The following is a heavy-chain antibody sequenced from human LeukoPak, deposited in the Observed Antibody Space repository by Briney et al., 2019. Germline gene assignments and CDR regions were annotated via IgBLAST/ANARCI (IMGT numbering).Heavy chain of an antibody. J-gene: IGHJ3*02. CDR3: ARDHTMTDAFDI. Sequence: ASVKVSCKASGGTFSSYAISWVRQAPGQGLEWMGGIIPIFGTANYAQKFQGRVTITADESTSTAYMELSSLRSEDTAVYYCARDHTMTDAFDIWGQGTMVTVSS. CDR1: GGTFSSYA. D-gene: IGHD3-22*01. CDR2: IIPIFGTA. V-gene: IGHV1-69*13.